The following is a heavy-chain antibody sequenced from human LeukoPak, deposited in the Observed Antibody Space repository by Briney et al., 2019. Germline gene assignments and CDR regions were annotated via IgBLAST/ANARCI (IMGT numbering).Heavy chain of an antibody. Sequence: GESLKISCKGSGYSFTSYWIGWVRQMPGIGLEWMGIIYPGDSDSRYSPSFQGQVTISADKSISTTYLQWSSLKASDTAMYYCARQVAYTSGRTFDFWGQGTLVTVSA. D-gene: IGHD6-19*01. CDR1: GYSFTSYW. J-gene: IGHJ4*02. CDR2: IYPGDSDS. V-gene: IGHV5-51*01. CDR3: ARQVAYTSGRTFDF.